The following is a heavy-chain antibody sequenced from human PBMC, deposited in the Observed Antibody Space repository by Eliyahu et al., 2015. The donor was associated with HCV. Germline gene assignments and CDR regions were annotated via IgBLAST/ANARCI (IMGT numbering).Heavy chain of an antibody. J-gene: IGHJ6*03. CDR3: ARGLREIVVVVAAYYYYYMDV. CDR1: GGSFSGYY. V-gene: IGHV4-34*01. D-gene: IGHD2-15*01. Sequence: QVQLQQWGAGLLKPSETLSLTCAVYGGSFSGYYWSWIRQPPGKGLEWIGEINHSGSTHYKPSLKSRVTISVDTSKNQFSLKLSSVTAADTAVYYCARGLREIVVVVAAYYYYYMDVWGKGTTVTVSS. CDR2: INHSGST.